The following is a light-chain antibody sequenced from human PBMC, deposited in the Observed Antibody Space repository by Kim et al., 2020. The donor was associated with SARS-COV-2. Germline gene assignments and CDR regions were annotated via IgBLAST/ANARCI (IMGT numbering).Light chain of an antibody. CDR1: SSNIESNT. CDR2: ANN. CDR3: ATWDDSLNGWV. J-gene: IGLJ3*02. Sequence: QSVLTQPPSASGTPGQRVTISCSGSSSNIESNTVNWYQQFPGTAPKLLIFANNHRPSGVPDRFSGAKSGTSASLAISGLHSEDEADYYCATWDDSLNGWVFGWGTQLTVL. V-gene: IGLV1-44*01.